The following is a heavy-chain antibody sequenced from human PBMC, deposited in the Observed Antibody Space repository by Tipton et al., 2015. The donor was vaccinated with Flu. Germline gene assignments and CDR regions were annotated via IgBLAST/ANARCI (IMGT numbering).Heavy chain of an antibody. Sequence: TLSLTCTVSGGSISSYYWSWIRQPPGKGLEWIGYIYYSGSTNYNSSLKSRVTISVDTSKNQFSLKLSSVTAADTAVYYCARDGGRYFDWQHYGMDVWGQGTTVTVSS. CDR3: ARDGGRYFDWQHYGMDV. CDR1: GGSISSYY. D-gene: IGHD3-9*01. J-gene: IGHJ6*02. CDR2: IYYSGST. V-gene: IGHV4-59*01.